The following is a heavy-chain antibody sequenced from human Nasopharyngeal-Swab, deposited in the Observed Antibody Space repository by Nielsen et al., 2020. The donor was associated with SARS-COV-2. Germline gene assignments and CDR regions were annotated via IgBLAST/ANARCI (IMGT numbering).Heavy chain of an antibody. CDR2: IKQDGSEK. J-gene: IGHJ4*02. D-gene: IGHD6-13*01. CDR3: ARKQQMGVR. V-gene: IGHV3-7*01. Sequence: GESLKISCAASGFTFSNYWMSWVRQAPGKGLEWVANIKQDGSEKYYVDSVKGRFTISRDNAKNSVYLQMNSLGTEDTAVYYCARKQQMGVRWGQGTLVTVSS. CDR1: GFTFSNYW.